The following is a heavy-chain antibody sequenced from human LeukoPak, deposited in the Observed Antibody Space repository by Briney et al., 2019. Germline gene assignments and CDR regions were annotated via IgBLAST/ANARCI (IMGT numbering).Heavy chain of an antibody. CDR2: TDYSGST. CDR1: GGSTSSSSYY. Sequence: SETLSLTCTVSGGSTSSSSYYWGWIRQPPGKGLEWIGSTDYSGSTYYNQSLKSRVTISVDTSKNQFSLKLSSVTAAYTAVYYCARHPRSGYFLKRTNQHWGQGTLVTVSS. CDR3: ARHPRSGYFLKRTNQH. V-gene: IGHV4-39*01. D-gene: IGHD3-22*01. J-gene: IGHJ4*02.